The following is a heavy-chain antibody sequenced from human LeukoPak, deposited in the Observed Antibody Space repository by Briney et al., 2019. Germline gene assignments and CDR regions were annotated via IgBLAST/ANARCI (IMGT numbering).Heavy chain of an antibody. V-gene: IGHV3-23*01. CDR1: GFTFSSCA. D-gene: IGHD5-12*01. CDR2: ISGSGVGT. J-gene: IGHJ4*02. CDR3: ASISGYDTDY. Sequence: QAGGSLRLSCAASGFTFSSCAMSWVRQAPGKGLEWVSAISGSGVGTYYADSVKGRFTISRDNSKNTLYLQMNSLRAEDTAVYYCASISGYDTDYWGQGTLVTVSS.